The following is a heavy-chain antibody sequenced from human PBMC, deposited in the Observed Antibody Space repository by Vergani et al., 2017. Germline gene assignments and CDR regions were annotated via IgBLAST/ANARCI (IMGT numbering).Heavy chain of an antibody. J-gene: IGHJ2*01. CDR3: ARDEERWLQTNLYFDL. V-gene: IGHV3-21*01. Sequence: EVQLVESGGGLVKPGGSLRLSCAASGFTFSSYSMNWVRQAPGKGLEWVSSISSSSSYIYYADSVKGRFTISRDNAKNSLYLQMNSLRAEDTAVYYCARDEERWLQTNLYFDLWGRGTLVTVSS. D-gene: IGHD5-24*01. CDR2: ISSSSSYI. CDR1: GFTFSSYS.